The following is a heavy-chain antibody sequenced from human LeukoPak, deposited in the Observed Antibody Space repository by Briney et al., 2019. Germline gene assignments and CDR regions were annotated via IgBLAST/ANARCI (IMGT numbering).Heavy chain of an antibody. J-gene: IGHJ3*02. CDR2: IYSGAAT. Sequence: GGSLRLSCTASGFGVSNNYMSGVPQAPGKGLEWVAVIYSGAATFYADAVKGRFSLSRDNSQNALFLQMNSLKVEDSAVYYCARDPGLNAFDIWGQGTMVTVSS. V-gene: IGHV3-53*01. CDR3: ARDPGLNAFDI. CDR1: GFGVSNNY.